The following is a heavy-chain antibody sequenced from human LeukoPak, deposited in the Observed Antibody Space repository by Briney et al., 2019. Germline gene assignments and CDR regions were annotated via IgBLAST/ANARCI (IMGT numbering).Heavy chain of an antibody. J-gene: IGHJ4*02. Sequence: GGSLRLSCAASGFTFSSYGMHRVRQAPGKGLEWVAFIWYDGSNKYYVDSVKGRFTISRDNSKNTLYLQMNSLRAEDTAVYYCARNYYYDSTRLYYFDYWGQGTLVTVSS. CDR3: ARNYYYDSTRLYYFDY. CDR2: IWYDGSNK. CDR1: GFTFSSYG. V-gene: IGHV3-33*01. D-gene: IGHD3-22*01.